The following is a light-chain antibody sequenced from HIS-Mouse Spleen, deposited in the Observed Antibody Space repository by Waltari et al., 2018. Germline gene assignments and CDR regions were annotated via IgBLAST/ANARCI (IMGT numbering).Light chain of an antibody. J-gene: IGKJ1*01. CDR1: QGISRY. CDR3: QQLNSYPPT. CDR2: AAS. Sequence: DIQLTQSPSFLSASVGDRVTITCRARQGISRYLAWYQQKPGKAPKLLIYAASTLQSGVPSRFSGSGSGTECTRTISSLQPEDFATYYCQQLNSYPPTFGQGTKVEIK. V-gene: IGKV1-9*01.